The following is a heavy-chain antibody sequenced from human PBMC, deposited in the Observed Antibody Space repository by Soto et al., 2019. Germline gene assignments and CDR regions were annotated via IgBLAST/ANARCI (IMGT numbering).Heavy chain of an antibody. Sequence: QMQLVQSRPEVKKPGTSVKVSCKASGFTFTSSAVQWVRQARGQRLEWIGWIVVGSGNTNYAQKFQERVTITRDMSTSTAYMELSSLRSDDTAVYYCAADLDAGTVTFPNWFDPWGQGTLVTVSS. CDR1: GFTFTSSA. CDR3: AADLDAGTVTFPNWFDP. V-gene: IGHV1-58*01. J-gene: IGHJ5*02. CDR2: IVVGSGNT. D-gene: IGHD4-17*01.